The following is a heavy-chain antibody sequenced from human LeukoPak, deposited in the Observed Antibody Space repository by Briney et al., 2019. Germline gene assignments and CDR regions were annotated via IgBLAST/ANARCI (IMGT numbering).Heavy chain of an antibody. V-gene: IGHV3-11*01. D-gene: IGHD1-26*01. CDR1: GFTFSDYY. J-gene: IGHJ6*02. CDR2: ISSSGSTI. Sequence: GGSLRFSCAASGFTFSDYYMSWIRQAPGKGLEWVSYISSSGSTIYYADSVKGRFTISRDNAKNSLYLQMNSLRAEDTAVYYCARGLGATTRNYYFYGLDVWGQGTTVTVSS. CDR3: ARGLGATTRNYYFYGLDV.